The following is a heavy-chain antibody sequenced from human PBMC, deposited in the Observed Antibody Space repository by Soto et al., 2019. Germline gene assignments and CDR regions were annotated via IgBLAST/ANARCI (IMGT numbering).Heavy chain of an antibody. J-gene: IGHJ5*01. Sequence: GSLRLSCAASGCKFRNYAMSWVRQAPGKGLEWVSLLSATGGGTYYADSVKGRFTISRDNSHNTLYLQVHSLTAEDTAVYYCAKDRRAGGYSAFSFDFWGQGVQVTV. V-gene: IGHV3-23*01. D-gene: IGHD2-15*01. CDR3: AKDRRAGGYSAFSFDF. CDR2: LSATGGGT. CDR1: GCKFRNYA.